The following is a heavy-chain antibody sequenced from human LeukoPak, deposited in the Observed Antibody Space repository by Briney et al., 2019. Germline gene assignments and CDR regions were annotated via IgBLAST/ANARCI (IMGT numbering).Heavy chain of an antibody. CDR2: IYYSGST. V-gene: IGHV4-39*01. Sequence: SETLSLTCTVSGGSTSSSSYYWGWIRQPPGKGLEWIGSIYYSGSTYYNPSLKSRVTISVDTSKNQFSLKLSSVTAADTAVYYCARHGGTTGIDAFDIWGQGTMVTVSS. J-gene: IGHJ3*02. CDR3: ARHGGTTGIDAFDI. CDR1: GGSTSSSSYY. D-gene: IGHD1-1*01.